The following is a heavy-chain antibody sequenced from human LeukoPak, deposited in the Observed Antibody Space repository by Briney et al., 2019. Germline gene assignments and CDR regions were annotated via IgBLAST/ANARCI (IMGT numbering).Heavy chain of an antibody. Sequence: GGSLRLSCAASGFTFSSYAMHWVRQAPGKGLEWVAVISFDGGTKFYADSVKGRFTISRDDSKNTVYLQMNSLRAEDTAVYYCAKDPPEGITMIETLIWGQGTMVTVSS. D-gene: IGHD3-22*01. CDR1: GFTFSSYA. J-gene: IGHJ3*02. CDR3: AKDPPEGITMIETLI. V-gene: IGHV3-30*04. CDR2: ISFDGGTK.